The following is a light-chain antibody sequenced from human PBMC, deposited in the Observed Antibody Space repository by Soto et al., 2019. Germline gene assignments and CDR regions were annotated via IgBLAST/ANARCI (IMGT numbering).Light chain of an antibody. J-gene: IGKJ5*01. CDR1: QSISSW. V-gene: IGKV1-27*01. Sequence: DIHMTQSPSTLSASVRDIGTISFLASQSISSWLAWYQQKPGKVPKLLIYAASSLRSGVPSRFTASAFGTEFSFNITSLQPEDVATYYCQQYDDLPITFGQGTRLEIK. CDR2: AAS. CDR3: QQYDDLPIT.